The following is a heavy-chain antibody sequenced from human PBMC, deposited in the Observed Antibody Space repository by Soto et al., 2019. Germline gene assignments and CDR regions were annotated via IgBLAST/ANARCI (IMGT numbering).Heavy chain of an antibody. J-gene: IGHJ5*02. Sequence: EAQLLESGGGLVQPGGSLRLSCAASGFAFSNFAMSWVRQAPGKGLEWVSAIGSGSRGTHYAESVEDRFTISRDDSKNTLYLQLHSLTAADTAVYYCAAPRAAVPHTRSFDPWGQGTPVTVSP. CDR1: GFAFSNFA. V-gene: IGHV3-23*01. CDR2: IGSGSRGT. CDR3: AAPRAAVPHTRSFDP. D-gene: IGHD6-13*01.